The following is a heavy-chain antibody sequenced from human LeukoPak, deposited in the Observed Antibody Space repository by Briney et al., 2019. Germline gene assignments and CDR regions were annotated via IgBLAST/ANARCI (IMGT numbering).Heavy chain of an antibody. D-gene: IGHD2/OR15-2a*01. V-gene: IGHV3-23*01. Sequence: PGGSLRLSCAASGFTFSSYEMNWVRQAPGKGLEWVSGITGSGGSTNYADSVKGRFTISRDNSKNTLFLQMNTLRAEDTAVYYCAKVQRFHYYYGMDVWGQGTTVTVSS. J-gene: IGHJ6*02. CDR2: ITGSGGST. CDR3: AKVQRFHYYYGMDV. CDR1: GFTFSSYE.